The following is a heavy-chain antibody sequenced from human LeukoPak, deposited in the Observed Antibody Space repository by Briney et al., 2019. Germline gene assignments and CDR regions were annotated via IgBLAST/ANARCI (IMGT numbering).Heavy chain of an antibody. D-gene: IGHD3-22*01. CDR3: PRGHDYDSSVAY. CDR1: GFTVSSNY. Sequence: GGSLRLSCAASGFTVSSNYMSWVRQAPGKGLEWVSVIYSGGSTYYADSVKGRFTISRDNSKNTVDLQMNSLRAEDTAVYYCPRGHDYDSSVAYWGQGNLVTVSS. J-gene: IGHJ4*02. V-gene: IGHV3-66*01. CDR2: IYSGGST.